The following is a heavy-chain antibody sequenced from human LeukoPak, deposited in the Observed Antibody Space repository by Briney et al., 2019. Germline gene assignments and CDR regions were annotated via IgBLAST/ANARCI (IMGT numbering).Heavy chain of an antibody. CDR1: GYSISSGYY. J-gene: IGHJ4*02. CDR3: ARVGAVAGFDY. D-gene: IGHD6-19*01. CDR2: IYHSGST. Sequence: SETLSLTCAVSGYSISSGYYWGWIRQPPGKGLEWIGSIYHSGSTYYSPSLKSRVTISVDTSKNQFSLKLSSVTAADTAVYYCARVGAVAGFDYWGQGTLVTVSS. V-gene: IGHV4-38-2*01.